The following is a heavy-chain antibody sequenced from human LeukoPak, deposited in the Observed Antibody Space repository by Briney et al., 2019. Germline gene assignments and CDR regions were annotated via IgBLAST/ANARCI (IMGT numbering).Heavy chain of an antibody. D-gene: IGHD6-19*01. J-gene: IGHJ4*02. CDR1: GYSISSGYY. V-gene: IGHV4-38-2*01. CDR3: ARAVYSSGWYKEY. CDR2: IYHSGST. Sequence: PSETLSLTCAVSGYSISSGYYWGWIRQPPGKGLEWIGSIYHSGSTYYNPSLKSRVTISVDTSKNQFSLKLSSVTAADTAVYYCARAVYSSGWYKEYWGQGTLVTASS.